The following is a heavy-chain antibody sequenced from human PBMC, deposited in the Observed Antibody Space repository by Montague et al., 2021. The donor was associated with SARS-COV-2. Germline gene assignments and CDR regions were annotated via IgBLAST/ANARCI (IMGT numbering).Heavy chain of an antibody. V-gene: IGHV4-34*01. CDR2: ISHSGST. D-gene: IGHD2-2*01. CDR3: ARVAYLLLFIVSYYGMDV. CDR1: GGSFSGYY. Sequence: SETLSLTCAVYGGSFSGYYWSWIRQPPGKGLEWIGEISHSGSTNYNPSLKSRVTISIDTSKNQFSLKLSSVTAADTAVYYCARVAYLLLFIVSYYGMDVWGQGTTVTVSS. J-gene: IGHJ6*02.